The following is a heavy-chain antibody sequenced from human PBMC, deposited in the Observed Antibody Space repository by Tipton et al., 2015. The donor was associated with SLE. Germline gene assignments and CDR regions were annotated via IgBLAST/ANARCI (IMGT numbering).Heavy chain of an antibody. CDR2: FYQSEKT. Sequence: LRLSCTVSGYSINSGYSWAWIRQPPGKGLEWIGSFYQSEKTYYNPSLKSRVSISTHTSKNQFSLTLSSVTAADTAVYFCVRQDCSGGMCHVDPGDYWGQGTLVTVSA. J-gene: IGHJ4*02. CDR1: GYSINSGYS. D-gene: IGHD2-15*01. CDR3: VRQDCSGGMCHVDPGDY. V-gene: IGHV4-38-2*02.